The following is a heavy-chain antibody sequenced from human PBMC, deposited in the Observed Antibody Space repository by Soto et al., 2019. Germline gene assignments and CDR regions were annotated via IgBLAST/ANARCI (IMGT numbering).Heavy chain of an antibody. CDR1: GFTFSSYS. J-gene: IGHJ6*02. CDR3: ARDLNCSGGSCHFPYYYYYYGMDV. V-gene: IGHV3-48*02. Sequence: PGGSLRLSCAASGFTFSSYSMNWVRQAPGKGLEWVSYISSSNSTIYYADSVKGRFTISRDNAKNSLYLQMNSLRDEDTAVYYCARDLNCSGGSCHFPYYYYYYGMDVWGQGTTVTVSS. D-gene: IGHD2-15*01. CDR2: ISSSNSTI.